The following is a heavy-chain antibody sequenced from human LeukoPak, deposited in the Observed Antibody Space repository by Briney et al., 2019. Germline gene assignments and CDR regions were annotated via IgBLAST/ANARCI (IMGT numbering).Heavy chain of an antibody. V-gene: IGHV4-39*01. D-gene: IGHD6-25*01. Sequence: SGTLSLTCTVSGGSISSSSYYWGWIRQPPGKGLEWIGSLYYSGRTFYTPSLESRVTMSIDTSNNQFSLRMSSVTAADTAVYYCARLAAGTWSYDYWGQGSLVTVSS. CDR1: GGSISSSSYY. J-gene: IGHJ4*02. CDR3: ARLAAGTWSYDY. CDR2: LYYSGRT.